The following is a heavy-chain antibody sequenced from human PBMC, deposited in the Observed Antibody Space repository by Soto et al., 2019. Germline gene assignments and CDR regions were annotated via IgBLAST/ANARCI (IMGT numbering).Heavy chain of an antibody. CDR2: ITWNGGTI. CDR3: AKGGSAALIAPSGRDNWFDP. Sequence: EVQLVESGGGLVQPGRSLRLSCAASGFAFDDYVMHWVRQPPGRGLEWVSGITWNGGTIRHVDSVKGRFTISRDNAENSLYLQMNSLRPEDTAVYYCAKGGSAALIAPSGRDNWFDPWGQGTQVTVSS. J-gene: IGHJ5*02. V-gene: IGHV3-9*01. CDR1: GFAFDDYV. D-gene: IGHD6-13*01.